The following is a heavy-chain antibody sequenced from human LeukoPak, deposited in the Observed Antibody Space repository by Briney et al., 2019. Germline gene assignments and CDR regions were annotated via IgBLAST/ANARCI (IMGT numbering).Heavy chain of an antibody. CDR2: INWNGGST. J-gene: IGHJ4*02. D-gene: IGHD6-19*01. CDR1: GFTFDDYG. CDR3: ARVSDISVAAYFDY. V-gene: IGHV3-20*04. Sequence: GGSLRLSCAASGFTFDDYGMSWVRQAPGKGLEWVSSINWNGGSTGYADSVKGRFTISRDNAKNSLYLQMNSLRAEDTALYYCARVSDISVAAYFDYWGQGTLVTVSS.